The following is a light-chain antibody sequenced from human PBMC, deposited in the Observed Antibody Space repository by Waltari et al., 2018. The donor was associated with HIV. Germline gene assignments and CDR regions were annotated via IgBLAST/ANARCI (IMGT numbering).Light chain of an antibody. V-gene: IGKV1-39*01. CDR3: QQSYSSWT. CDR1: QSISSY. CDR2: AAS. Sequence: DIQMTQSPSSLSASVGDRVTITCRASQSISSYLNWYQQKPGIAPKLLIYAASSLQSGVPSRFSGSGSGTDFTLTSSSLQPEDFAIYYCQQSYSSWTFGQGTKVEIK. J-gene: IGKJ1*01.